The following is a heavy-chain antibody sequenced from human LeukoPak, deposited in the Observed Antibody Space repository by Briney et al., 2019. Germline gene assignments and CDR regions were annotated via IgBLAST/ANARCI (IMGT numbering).Heavy chain of an antibody. CDR3: ARIGGSFYFYYFMDV. D-gene: IGHD1-26*01. CDR1: GGSIRSTSYY. Sequence: SETLSLTCSVSGGSIRSTSYYWGWIRQPPGKGREWIGNIFYTGSTYYNPSLKSRVTISIDTSRNQFSLKLSSVTAADTAVYYCARIGGSFYFYYFMDVWGKGTTVTVSS. J-gene: IGHJ6*03. V-gene: IGHV4-39*07. CDR2: IFYTGST.